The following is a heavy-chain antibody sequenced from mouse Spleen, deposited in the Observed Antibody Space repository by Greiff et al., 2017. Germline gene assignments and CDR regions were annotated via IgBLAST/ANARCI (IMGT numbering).Heavy chain of an antibody. CDR3: ARYYDAMDY. V-gene: IGHV1-72*01. J-gene: IGHJ4*01. Sequence: QVQLKEPGAELVKPGASVKLSCKASGYTFTSYWMHWVKQRPGRGLEWIGRIDPNSGGTKYNEKFKSKATLTVDKPSSTAYMQLSSLTSEDSAVYYCARYYDAMDYWGQGTSVTVSS. CDR2: IDPNSGGT. CDR1: GYTFTSYW.